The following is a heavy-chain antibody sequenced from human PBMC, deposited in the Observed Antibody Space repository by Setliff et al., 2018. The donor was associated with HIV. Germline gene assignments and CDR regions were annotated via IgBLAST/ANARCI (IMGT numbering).Heavy chain of an antibody. J-gene: IGHJ6*03. Sequence: SETLSLTCTVSGGSISSGSYYWSWIRQPAGKGLEWIGHIYTSGSTNYNPSLKSRVTTSVDTSKNQFSLKLSSVTAADTAVYYCARERGPRSLYSSSPHYYYYYYMDVWGKGTTVTVSS. CDR1: GGSISSGSYY. V-gene: IGHV4-61*09. D-gene: IGHD6-6*01. CDR3: ARERGPRSLYSSSPHYYYYYYMDV. CDR2: IYTSGST.